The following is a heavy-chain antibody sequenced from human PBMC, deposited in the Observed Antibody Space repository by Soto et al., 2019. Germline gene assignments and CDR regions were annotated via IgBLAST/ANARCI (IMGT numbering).Heavy chain of an antibody. V-gene: IGHV1-8*02. CDR2: MNPNRGNT. D-gene: IGHD1-1*01. CDR1: GYTFTSYD. J-gene: IGHJ4*02. Sequence: QVQLVQSGAEVKKPGASVTVSCKASGYTFTSYDINWVRQATGQGLEWMGWMNPNRGNTGSALKFQGTATLTRTTSTISAYMELSSLSSEDTAAYYCARGDDGDAGDYWGQRTLLTVSS. CDR3: ARGDDGDAGDY.